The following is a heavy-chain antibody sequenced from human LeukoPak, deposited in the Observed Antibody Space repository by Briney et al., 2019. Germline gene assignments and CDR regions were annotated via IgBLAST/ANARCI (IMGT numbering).Heavy chain of an antibody. CDR2: IKQDGSEK. V-gene: IGHV3-7*01. Sequence: GGSLRLSCAASGFTFSSYWMSWVRQAPGKGLEWVANIKQDGSEKYYVDSVKGRFTISRDNAKNSLYLQMNSVRAEDTAVYYCARDSFTYYYDSSGYPSFDYWGQGNLVTVSS. CDR1: GFTFSSYW. CDR3: ARDSFTYYYDSSGYPSFDY. D-gene: IGHD3-22*01. J-gene: IGHJ4*02.